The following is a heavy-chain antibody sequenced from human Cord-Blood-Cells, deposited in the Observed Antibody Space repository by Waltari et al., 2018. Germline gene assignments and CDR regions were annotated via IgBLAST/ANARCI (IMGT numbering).Heavy chain of an antibody. CDR3: ARGLMLKGGGIPY. Sequence: QVQLQQWGAGLSKPSETLSLTCAVYGGSFSGYYWRWIRQPPGKGLEWIGEINHRGNTNYNPALKSRVTISVDTSKNQFSLKLSSVTAADTAVYYCARGLMLKGGGIPYWGQGTLVTVSS. J-gene: IGHJ4*02. CDR2: INHRGNT. CDR1: GGSFSGYY. V-gene: IGHV4-34*01. D-gene: IGHD3-16*01.